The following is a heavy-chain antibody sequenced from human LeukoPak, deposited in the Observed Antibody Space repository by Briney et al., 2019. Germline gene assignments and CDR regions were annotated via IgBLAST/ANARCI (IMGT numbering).Heavy chain of an antibody. J-gene: IGHJ4*02. V-gene: IGHV3-48*02. CDR3: ARDDYGDYARPY. CDR2: ISSGSGSI. Sequence: GGSLRLSCAASGFTFSSYSMDWVRQAPGKGLEWVSHISSGSGSISYADSVKGRFTISRDNAKNSLYLQMNSLRDEDTAVYYCARDDYGDYARPYWGQGTLVTVSS. D-gene: IGHD4-17*01. CDR1: GFTFSSYS.